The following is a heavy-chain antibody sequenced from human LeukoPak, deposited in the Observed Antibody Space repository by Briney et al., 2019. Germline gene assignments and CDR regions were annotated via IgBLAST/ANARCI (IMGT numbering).Heavy chain of an antibody. J-gene: IGHJ6*03. CDR3: AIPAKGAYFYYYMDV. CDR1: SYRSPNYG. Sequence: GASVKVSCKASSYRSPNYGITWVRQAPGHGLEWMGWISTYNGNTQYAQNLQGRVTLTTDSSTNTVYMELRSLTSDDTAVYYCAIPAKGAYFYYYMDVCGEGTSVTVSS. V-gene: IGHV1-18*01. CDR2: ISTYNGNT.